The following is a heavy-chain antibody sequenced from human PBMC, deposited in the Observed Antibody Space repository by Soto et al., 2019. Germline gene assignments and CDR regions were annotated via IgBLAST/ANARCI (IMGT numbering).Heavy chain of an antibody. CDR2: ISYDGSNK. D-gene: IGHD5-18*01. CDR1: GFTFSSYA. Sequence: GGSLRLSCAASGFTFSSYAMHWVRQAPGKGLEWVAVISYDGSNKYYADSVKGRFTISRDNSKNTLYLQMNSLRAEDTAVYYCARDIMDTAMVSWADYWGQGTLVTVSS. J-gene: IGHJ4*02. CDR3: ARDIMDTAMVSWADY. V-gene: IGHV3-30-3*01.